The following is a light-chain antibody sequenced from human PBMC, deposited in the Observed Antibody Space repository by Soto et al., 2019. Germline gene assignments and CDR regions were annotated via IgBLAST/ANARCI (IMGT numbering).Light chain of an antibody. V-gene: IGLV3-21*04. J-gene: IGLJ2*01. Sequence: SYELTQRPSVSVAPGKTARITCGGNNIGSKSVHWYQQKPGQAPVLVIYYDSDRPSGIPERFSGSNSGNTATLTISRVEAGDEADYYCQVWDNTSDHVVFGEGTKLTVL. CDR3: QVWDNTSDHVV. CDR2: YDS. CDR1: NIGSKS.